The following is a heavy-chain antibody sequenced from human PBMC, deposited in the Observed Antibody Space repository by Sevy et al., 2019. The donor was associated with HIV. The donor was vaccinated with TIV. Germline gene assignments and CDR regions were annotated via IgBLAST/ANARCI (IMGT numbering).Heavy chain of an antibody. CDR2: IYHSGST. J-gene: IGHJ3*02. Sequence: SETLSLTCAVSGYSISSGYYWGWIRQPPGKGLEWIGSIYHSGSTYYNPSLKSRVTISVDTSKNQFSLKLSSVTAADTAVYYCARVAWELRYAFDIWGQGTMVTVSS. D-gene: IGHD1-26*01. CDR3: ARVAWELRYAFDI. V-gene: IGHV4-38-2*01. CDR1: GYSISSGYY.